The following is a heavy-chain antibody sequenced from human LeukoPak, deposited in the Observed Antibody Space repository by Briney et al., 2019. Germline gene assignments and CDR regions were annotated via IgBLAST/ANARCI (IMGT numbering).Heavy chain of an antibody. J-gene: IGHJ4*02. CDR1: GFTFDDYG. V-gene: IGHV3-21*01. D-gene: IGHD3-22*01. CDR2: ISSSSSYI. Sequence: GGSLRLSCAASGFTFDDYGMSWVRQAPGKGLEWVSSISSSSSYIYYADSVKGRFTISRDNAKNSLYLQMNSLRAEDTAVYYCARDERYDSSGYRDYWGQGTLVTVSS. CDR3: ARDERYDSSGYRDY.